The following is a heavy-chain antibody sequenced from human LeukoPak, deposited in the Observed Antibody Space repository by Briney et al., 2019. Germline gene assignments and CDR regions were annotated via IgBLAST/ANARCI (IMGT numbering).Heavy chain of an antibody. CDR3: ARGTHDTQNKPVGATDFDY. D-gene: IGHD1-26*01. V-gene: IGHV4-34*01. CDR1: GGSLSGYY. CDR2: INHSGST. J-gene: IGHJ4*02. Sequence: SETLSLTCALYGGSLSGYYWSWIRQPPGKGLEWIGEINHSGSTNYNPSLKSRVTISVDTSKNQFSLRLSSVTAADTAVYYCARGTHDTQNKPVGATDFDYWGQGTLVTVSS.